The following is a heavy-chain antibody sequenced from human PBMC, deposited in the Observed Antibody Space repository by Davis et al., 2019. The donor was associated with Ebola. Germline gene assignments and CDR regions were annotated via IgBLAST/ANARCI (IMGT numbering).Heavy chain of an antibody. CDR3: AKHYYGSGSYYGPNFDY. V-gene: IGHV3-30*02. Sequence: GESLTISCAASGFTFSSYGMHWVRQAPGKGLEWVAFIRYDGSNNYYADSVKGRFTISRDNSKNTLYLQMNSLRAEDTALYYCAKHYYGSGSYYGPNFDYWGQGTLVTVSS. J-gene: IGHJ4*02. CDR2: IRYDGSNN. CDR1: GFTFSSYG. D-gene: IGHD3-10*01.